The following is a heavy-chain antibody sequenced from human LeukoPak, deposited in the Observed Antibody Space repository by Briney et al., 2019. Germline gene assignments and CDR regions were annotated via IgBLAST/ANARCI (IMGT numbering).Heavy chain of an antibody. Sequence: ASVKVSCKASGYTFTSYYMHWVRQAPGQGLEWMGIINPSGGSTSYAQKFQGRVTMTRDTSTSTVYMELSSLRSEDTAVYYCARGGMDCSSTSCENFDYWGQGTLVTVSS. J-gene: IGHJ4*02. D-gene: IGHD2-2*01. V-gene: IGHV1-46*01. CDR3: ARGGMDCSSTSCENFDY. CDR1: GYTFTSYY. CDR2: INPSGGST.